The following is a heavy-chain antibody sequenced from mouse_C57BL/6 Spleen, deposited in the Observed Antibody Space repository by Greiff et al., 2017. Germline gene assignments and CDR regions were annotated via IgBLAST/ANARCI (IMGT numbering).Heavy chain of an antibody. CDR3: ARESTGTFAY. Sequence: VQLKESGGGLVKPGGSLKLSCAASGFTFSAYGMHWVRQAPETGLEWVAYFSSGSSTIYYADTVKGRFTISRDNAKNTLFLQMTSLRSEDTAMYYCARESTGTFAYWGQGTLVTVSA. D-gene: IGHD4-1*02. J-gene: IGHJ3*01. V-gene: IGHV5-17*01. CDR2: FSSGSSTI. CDR1: GFTFSAYG.